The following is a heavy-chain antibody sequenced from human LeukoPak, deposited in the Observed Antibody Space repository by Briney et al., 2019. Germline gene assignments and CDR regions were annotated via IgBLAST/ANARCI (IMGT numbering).Heavy chain of an antibody. Sequence: PGGSLRLSCAASGFTFSDYYMSWIRQAPGKGLEWVSYISSSGSTIYYADSVKARFTISRDNAKNSLYLQMNSLRAEDTAVYYCVRPYDFWSFFGYWGQGTLVTVSS. V-gene: IGHV3-11*04. J-gene: IGHJ4*02. CDR1: GFTFSDYY. CDR3: VRPYDFWSFFGY. D-gene: IGHD3-3*01. CDR2: ISSSGSTI.